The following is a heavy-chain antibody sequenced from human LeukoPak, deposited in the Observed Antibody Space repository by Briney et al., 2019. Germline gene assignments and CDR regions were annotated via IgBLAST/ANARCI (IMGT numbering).Heavy chain of an antibody. Sequence: SETLSLTCTVSGGSISSGGYYWSWIRQHPGKGLEWIGNIYYSGSTYYNPSLKSRVTISVDTSKNQFSLKLSSVTAADTAVYYCARGGVRGPWGYSSGWSFDYWGQGTLVTVSS. CDR3: ARGGVRGPWGYSSGWSFDY. D-gene: IGHD6-19*01. CDR1: GGSISSGGYY. CDR2: IYYSGST. J-gene: IGHJ4*02. V-gene: IGHV4-31*03.